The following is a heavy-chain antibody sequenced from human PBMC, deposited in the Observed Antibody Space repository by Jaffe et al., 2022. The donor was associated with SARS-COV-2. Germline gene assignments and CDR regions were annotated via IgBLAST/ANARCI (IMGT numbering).Heavy chain of an antibody. CDR3: ASSSNWSRGEYYFDY. Sequence: QVQLQESGPGLVKPSQTLSLTCTVSGGSLSSGSFYWSWIRQPAGKGLQWIGRIYTTGSTNYNPSLKSRVTISLNTSKTQFSLKLSSVTAADTAVYYCASSSNWSRGEYYFDYWGQGTLVTVSS. CDR2: IYTTGST. D-gene: IGHD6-13*01. V-gene: IGHV4-61*02. J-gene: IGHJ4*02. CDR1: GGSLSSGSFY.